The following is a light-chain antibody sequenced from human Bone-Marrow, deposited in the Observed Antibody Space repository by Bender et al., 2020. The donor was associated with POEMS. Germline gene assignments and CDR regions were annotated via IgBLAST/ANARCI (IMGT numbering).Light chain of an antibody. Sequence: SYELTQAPSLSVSPGQTATISCSGDSLGDKYVCWYQQKPGQSPVLVIYQDSKRPSGIPERFSGSNSGNTATLTISGTQAMDEADYYCQAWDSSTAVVFGGGTKLTVL. CDR2: QDS. V-gene: IGLV3-1*01. J-gene: IGLJ2*01. CDR1: SLGDKY. CDR3: QAWDSSTAVV.